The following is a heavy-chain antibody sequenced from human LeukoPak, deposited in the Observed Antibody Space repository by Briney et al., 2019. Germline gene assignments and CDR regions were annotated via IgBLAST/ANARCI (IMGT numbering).Heavy chain of an antibody. V-gene: IGHV3-74*01. CDR3: ARGGGYSYGLIDY. CDR1: GFTFSSYW. CDR2: INSDESST. Sequence: GGSLRLSCAASGFTFSSYWMHWVRHAPGKGLVWVSRINSDESSTSYADSVKGRFTLSRDNAKNTLYLQMNSLRAEDTAVYYCARGGGYSYGLIDYWGQGTLVTVSS. D-gene: IGHD5-18*01. J-gene: IGHJ4*02.